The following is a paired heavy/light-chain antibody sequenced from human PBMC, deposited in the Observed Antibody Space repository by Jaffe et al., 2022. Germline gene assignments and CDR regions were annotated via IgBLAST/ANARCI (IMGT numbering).Heavy chain of an antibody. CDR3: AKDMISPLYSGYGSDAFDI. Sequence: EVQLVESGGVVVQPGGSLRLSCAASGFTFDDYTMHWVRQAPGKGLEWVSLISWDGGSTYYADSVKGRFTISRDNSKNSLYLQMNSLRTEDTALYYCAKDMISPLYSGYGSDAFDIWGQGTMVTVSS. D-gene: IGHD5-12*01. CDR2: ISWDGGST. V-gene: IGHV3-43*01. J-gene: IGHJ3*02. CDR1: GFTFDDYT.
Light chain of an antibody. V-gene: IGKV3-20*01. CDR1: QSVSSSY. J-gene: IGKJ3*01. CDR2: GAS. Sequence: EIVLTQSPGTLSLSPGERATLSCRASQSVSSSYLAWYQQKPGQAPRLLIYGASSRATGIPDRFSGSGSGTDFTLTISRLEPEDFAVYYCQQEFTFGPGTKVDIK. CDR3: QQEFT.